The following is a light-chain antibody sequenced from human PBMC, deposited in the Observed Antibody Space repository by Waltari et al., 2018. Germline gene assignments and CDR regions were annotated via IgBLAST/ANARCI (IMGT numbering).Light chain of an antibody. Sequence: QFALTQPASVSGSPGQSITISCTGTNSDVGGYNYVSWYQQHPGKVPKLLIFDVSNRPSGVSNRFSGSKSGNTASLTISGLQAEDESDYYCCSFTSRSTWVFGGGTKLTVL. J-gene: IGLJ3*02. CDR1: NSDVGGYNY. CDR3: CSFTSRSTWV. V-gene: IGLV2-14*01. CDR2: DVS.